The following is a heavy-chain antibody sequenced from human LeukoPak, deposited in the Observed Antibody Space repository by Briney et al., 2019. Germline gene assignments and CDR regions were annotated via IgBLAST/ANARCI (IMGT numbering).Heavy chain of an antibody. Sequence: PGGFLRLSCAASGFTFRIYEMNWVRQAPGKGLEWVSYISSSGSTIYYADSVKGRFTISRDNARSSLYLQMNRLRAEATGVYYCARDWWRAAGGMDYWGQGTLVTVSS. V-gene: IGHV3-48*03. CDR3: ARDWWRAAGGMDY. CDR1: GFTFRIYE. CDR2: ISSSGSTI. D-gene: IGHD6-13*01. J-gene: IGHJ4*02.